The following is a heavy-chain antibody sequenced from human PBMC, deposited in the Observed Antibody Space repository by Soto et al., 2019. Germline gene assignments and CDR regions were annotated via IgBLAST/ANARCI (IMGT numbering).Heavy chain of an antibody. CDR3: ARRGDYLDY. CDR1: GFTFSSYA. V-gene: IGHV3-23*01. CDR2: ISGSGGST. J-gene: IGHJ4*02. Sequence: GGSLRLSCAASGFTFSSYAMSWVRQAPGKGLEWVSAISGSGGSTYYADPVKGRFTISRDNAKNSLYLQMNSLRAEDTALYYCARRGDYLDYWGQGTLVTVSS.